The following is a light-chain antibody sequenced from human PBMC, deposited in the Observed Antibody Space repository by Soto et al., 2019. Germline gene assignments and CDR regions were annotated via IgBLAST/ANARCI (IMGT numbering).Light chain of an antibody. CDR3: QQSNSTLT. CDR1: QSISSY. Sequence: DIQMTQSPSSLSASVGDRVTITCRASQSISSYLNWYQQKPGKAPKLLIYAATSLQSGVPSRFSGSESGTDFTLTISSRQAEDFATYYGQQSNSTLTFGPGNKVNIE. V-gene: IGKV1-39*01. CDR2: AAT. J-gene: IGKJ3*01.